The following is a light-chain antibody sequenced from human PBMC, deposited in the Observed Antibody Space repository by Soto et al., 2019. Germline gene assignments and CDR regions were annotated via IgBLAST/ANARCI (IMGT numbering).Light chain of an antibody. CDR1: RTVFSSSTGKNY. CDR3: QQFYSGPNT. CDR2: WAS. J-gene: IGKJ2*01. V-gene: IGKV4-1*01. Sequence: DIVMTQSPDSLAVSLGEGATISCKSSRTVFSSSTGKNYLAWYQHKRGQPPKLLISWASIRASGVPERFSGSGSPTDFTLTITSLQAEDVAVYYCQQFYSGPNTFGQGTKLEIK.